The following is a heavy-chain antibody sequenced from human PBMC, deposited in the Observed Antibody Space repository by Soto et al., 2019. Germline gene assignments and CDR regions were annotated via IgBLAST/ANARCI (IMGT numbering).Heavy chain of an antibody. CDR1: GDSVSSDSAS. CDR2: AYYRSRWYI. V-gene: IGHV6-1*01. D-gene: IGHD6-13*01. J-gene: IGHJ3*02. CDR3: AGRRAAAATNDAFEI. Sequence: SQTLSLTCAISGDSVSSDSASWNWIRQSPSRGLEWLGRAYYRSRWYIEYAPSVQSRITINPDTSKNQFSLQLNSLTPEDTAVYYCAGRRAAAATNDAFEIWGQGTMVTVSS.